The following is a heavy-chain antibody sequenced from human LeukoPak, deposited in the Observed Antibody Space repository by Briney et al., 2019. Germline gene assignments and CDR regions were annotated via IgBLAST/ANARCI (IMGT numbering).Heavy chain of an antibody. Sequence: GRSLRLSCAASGFTFSTYSMSWVRQFPGKGLEWVSYISNIGSTIYYADSVKGRITISRDNAKNSLYLQMNSLRAEDTAVYYCARGTYSSSNYFDYWGQGTLVTVSS. V-gene: IGHV3-48*01. D-gene: IGHD6-6*01. CDR3: ARGTYSSSNYFDY. CDR1: GFTFSTYS. J-gene: IGHJ4*02. CDR2: ISNIGSTI.